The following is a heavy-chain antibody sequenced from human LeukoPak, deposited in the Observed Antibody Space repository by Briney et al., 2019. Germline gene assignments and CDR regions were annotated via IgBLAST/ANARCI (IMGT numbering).Heavy chain of an antibody. CDR1: GFTFKNYA. D-gene: IGHD6-19*01. CDR3: AKSRVAVPGRLNYFDS. J-gene: IGHJ4*02. CDR2: ISGTGGST. V-gene: IGHV3-23*01. Sequence: GGSLRLSRAASGFTFKNYALTWVRQAPGKGPEWLSGISGTGGSTFYADSVKGRFTISRDNPRNTLFLQMDYLKAEDTAIYYCAKSRVAVPGRLNYFDSWGQGAQVTVSS.